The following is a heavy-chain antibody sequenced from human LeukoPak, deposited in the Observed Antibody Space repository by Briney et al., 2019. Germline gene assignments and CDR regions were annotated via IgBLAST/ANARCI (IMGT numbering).Heavy chain of an antibody. CDR2: ISGSGGST. CDR3: AKAPRGLLITRGVDY. Sequence: GGTLRLSCAASGFTFSSYGMSWVRQAPGKGLEWVSAISGSGGSTYYADSVKGRFTISRDNSKNTLYLQMNSLRAEDTAVYYCAKAPRGLLITRGVDYWGQGTLVTVSS. J-gene: IGHJ4*02. V-gene: IGHV3-23*01. CDR1: GFTFSSYG. D-gene: IGHD3-3*01.